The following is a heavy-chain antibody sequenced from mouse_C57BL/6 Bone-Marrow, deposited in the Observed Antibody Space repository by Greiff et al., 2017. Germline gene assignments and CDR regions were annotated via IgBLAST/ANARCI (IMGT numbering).Heavy chain of an antibody. Sequence: VQLQQSGGDLVKPGGSLKLSCAASGFTFSSYGMSWVRQTPDKRLEWVATISSGGSYTYYPDSVKGRFTISRDNAKNTLYLQMSSLKSEDTAMYYCASLYYGSSYWGQGTTLTVSS. J-gene: IGHJ2*01. CDR1: GFTFSSYG. D-gene: IGHD1-1*01. CDR2: ISSGGSYT. CDR3: ASLYYGSSY. V-gene: IGHV5-6*01.